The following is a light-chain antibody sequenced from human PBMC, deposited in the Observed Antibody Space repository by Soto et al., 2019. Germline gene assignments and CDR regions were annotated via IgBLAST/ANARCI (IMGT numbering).Light chain of an antibody. J-gene: IGLJ1*01. Sequence: QPVLTQPPSASGTPGQRVTISCSGSISNIGSNYVFWYQQLPGTAPKLLIYRNNKRPSGVPDRFSGSKSGTSASLAISGLRSEDEADYYCAAWDDSLSGSYVFGTGTKVTVL. CDR1: ISNIGSNY. V-gene: IGLV1-47*01. CDR3: AAWDDSLSGSYV. CDR2: RNN.